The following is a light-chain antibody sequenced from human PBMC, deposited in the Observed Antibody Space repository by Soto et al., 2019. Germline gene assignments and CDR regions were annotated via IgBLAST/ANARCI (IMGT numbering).Light chain of an antibody. CDR1: QGIKNY. V-gene: IGKV3-15*01. CDR3: QQYNSWPRT. CDR2: GAS. J-gene: IGKJ1*01. Sequence: EIVMTQSPATLSVSPGERATLSCRASQGIKNYLAWFQQKPGQAPRLLVYGASTRATTTPARFSGSGSGTEFTLSISSLQSEDFAVYYCQQYNSWPRTFGQGTKVDI.